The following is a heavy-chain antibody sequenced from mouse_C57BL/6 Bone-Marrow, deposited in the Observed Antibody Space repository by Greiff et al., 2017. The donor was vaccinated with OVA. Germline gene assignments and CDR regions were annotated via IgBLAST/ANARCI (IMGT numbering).Heavy chain of an antibody. CDR1: GYTFTDYE. CDR3: TRCVYYLPYYFDY. Sequence: VQRVESGAELVRPGASVTLSCKASGYTFTDYEMHWVKQTPVHGLEWIGAIDPETGGTAYNQKFKGKAILTADKSSSTAYMELRSLTSEDSAVYYCTRCVYYLPYYFDYWGQGTTLTVSS. V-gene: IGHV1-15*01. D-gene: IGHD1-1*01. J-gene: IGHJ2*01. CDR2: IDPETGGT.